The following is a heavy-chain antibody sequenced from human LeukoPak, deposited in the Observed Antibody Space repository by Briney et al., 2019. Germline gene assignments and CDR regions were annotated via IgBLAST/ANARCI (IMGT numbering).Heavy chain of an antibody. CDR2: LVVGSGNT. CDR3: SAGRVGNGAFDI. J-gene: IGHJ3*02. Sequence: GTSVKVSCKASAFTLSMSAMQWVRHALGQLLGWIGWLVVGSGNTNYAQKFQERVTITRDMSTSTAYMELSSLRSEDTAVYYCSAGRVGNGAFDIWGQGTMVTVSS. V-gene: IGHV1-58*02. CDR1: AFTLSMSA.